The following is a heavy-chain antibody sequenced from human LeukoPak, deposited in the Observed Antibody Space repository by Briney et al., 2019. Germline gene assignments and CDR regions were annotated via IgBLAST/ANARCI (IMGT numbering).Heavy chain of an antibody. V-gene: IGHV3-74*03. D-gene: IGHD3-10*01. Sequence: PGGSVRLSCVASGFTFSGHWMHWVRQVPGKGLVAVARIAPDGSATTYADSAKGRFTISRDNAKNTLYLEMNSLTAEDTALYYCTRSGYYNGYDYWGQGTLVTVSS. CDR1: GFTFSGHW. J-gene: IGHJ4*02. CDR2: IAPDGSAT. CDR3: TRSGYYNGYDY.